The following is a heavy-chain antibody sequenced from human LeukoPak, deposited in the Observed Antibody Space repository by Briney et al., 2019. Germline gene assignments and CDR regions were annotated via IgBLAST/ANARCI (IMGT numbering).Heavy chain of an antibody. CDR3: ATAAYSSGYSGSTGWFDP. Sequence: GGSLRLSCAASGFTFSDYYMSWIRQAPGKGLEWVSYISSSGSTIYYADSVKGRFTISRDNSKNTLYLQMNSLRAEDTAVYYCATAAYSSGYSGSTGWFDPWGQGTLVTVSS. CDR1: GFTFSDYY. D-gene: IGHD3-22*01. CDR2: ISSSGSTI. J-gene: IGHJ5*02. V-gene: IGHV3-11*01.